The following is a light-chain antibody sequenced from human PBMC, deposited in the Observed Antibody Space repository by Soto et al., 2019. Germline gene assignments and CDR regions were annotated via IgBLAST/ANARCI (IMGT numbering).Light chain of an antibody. CDR3: QQYDSFPIT. CDR2: DAS. Sequence: DIQMTQSPSYLSASVGDRVTITCQASQDISNHLNWYQQKPGKAPRLLIYDASNLETGVPSRFSGSGSGTDFTVTISSLQPEDIATYYCQQYDSFPITFGQGTRLEIK. CDR1: QDISNH. V-gene: IGKV1-33*01. J-gene: IGKJ5*01.